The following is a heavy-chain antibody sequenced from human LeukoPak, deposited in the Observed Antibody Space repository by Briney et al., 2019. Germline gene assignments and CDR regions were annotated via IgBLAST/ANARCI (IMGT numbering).Heavy chain of an antibody. D-gene: IGHD6-13*01. CDR2: ISGSGGST. V-gene: IGHV3-23*01. Sequence: PGGSLRLSCAATGCTFSRYAMNSVRQAPGKGLEWVSAISGSGGSTYYADSVKGRFTISRENSRNTLYLQMNNLRAEVTAVYYCAKADRYSSSCFDYWGQGTLVTVSS. J-gene: IGHJ4*02. CDR3: AKADRYSSSCFDY. CDR1: GCTFSRYA.